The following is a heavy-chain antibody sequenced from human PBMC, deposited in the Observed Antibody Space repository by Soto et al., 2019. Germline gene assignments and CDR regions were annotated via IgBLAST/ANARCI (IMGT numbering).Heavy chain of an antibody. V-gene: IGHV3-23*01. CDR2: MSASGYST. D-gene: IGHD4-17*01. J-gene: IGHJ5*02. CDR3: ASDPRGGPHYGGNP. CDR1: AFTSSIHG. Sequence: PGGSLGLTCATYAFTSSIHGMNWVGHAPGKGLEWVSGMSASGYSTYYSDSVKGRFAICRDNSKNTLYLQMNRLRAADTAVYFCASDPRGGPHYGGNPWGRGTMVTVSS.